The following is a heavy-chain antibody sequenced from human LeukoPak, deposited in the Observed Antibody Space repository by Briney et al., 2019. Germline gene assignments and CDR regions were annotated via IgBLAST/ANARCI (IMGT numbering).Heavy chain of an antibody. V-gene: IGHV3-23*01. J-gene: IGHJ4*02. CDR1: GGSISSGGYY. CDR2: ISGSGGGT. CDR3: AKARGRWLAPFDY. D-gene: IGHD6-19*01. Sequence: ETLSLTCTVSGGSISSGGYYWSWVRQAPGKGLEWVSAISGSGGGTYYADSVKGRFTISRDNSKNTLYLQMNSLRAEDTAVYYCAKARGRWLAPFDYWGQGTLVTVSS.